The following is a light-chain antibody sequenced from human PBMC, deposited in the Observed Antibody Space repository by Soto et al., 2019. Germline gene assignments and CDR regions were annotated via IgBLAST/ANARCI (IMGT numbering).Light chain of an antibody. V-gene: IGKV3-15*01. CDR1: QNVYSN. J-gene: IGKJ4*01. CDR3: QQHGNWPLT. CDR2: GAS. Sequence: EIVMTQSPATLSVSPGEGATLSCRASQNVYSNLAWYQQKPGQAPRLLIYGASTRATSIPARFSGSGSGTDFTLTISSLQSVDFAVYYCQQHGNWPLTFGGGTKVEIK.